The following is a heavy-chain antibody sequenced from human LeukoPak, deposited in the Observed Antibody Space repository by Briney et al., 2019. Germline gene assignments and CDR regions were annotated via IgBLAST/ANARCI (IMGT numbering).Heavy chain of an antibody. V-gene: IGHV4-39*07. Sequence: PSETLSLTCTVSGGSISISSYYWGWIRQPPGKGLEWIGSIYYSGSTYYNPSLKSRVTISVDTSKNQFSLKLSSVTAADTAVYYCARRSGKERFKSYFDYWGQGTLVTVSS. CDR2: IYYSGST. J-gene: IGHJ4*02. CDR3: ARRSGKERFKSYFDY. CDR1: GGSISISSYY. D-gene: IGHD3-3*01.